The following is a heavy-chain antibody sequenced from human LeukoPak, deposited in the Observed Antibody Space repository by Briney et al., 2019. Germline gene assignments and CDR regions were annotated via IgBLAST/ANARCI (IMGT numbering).Heavy chain of an antibody. D-gene: IGHD2-8*01. Sequence: GGSLRLSCAASGFIFSSYAMRWVRQAPGKGLEWVSTISVSGGSTYYADSVKGRFTISRDNSKNTVYLQMNSLRAEDTAVYERATDRSCIHGVCNGDFDYWGQGTLVTVSS. V-gene: IGHV3-23*01. CDR2: ISVSGGST. CDR3: ATDRSCIHGVCNGDFDY. CDR1: GFIFSSYA. J-gene: IGHJ4*02.